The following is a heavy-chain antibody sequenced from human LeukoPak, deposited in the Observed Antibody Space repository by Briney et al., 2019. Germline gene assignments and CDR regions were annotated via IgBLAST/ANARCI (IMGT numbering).Heavy chain of an antibody. V-gene: IGHV4-59*01. J-gene: IGHJ4*02. Sequence: SETLSLTCTVSGGTISSYYWSWIRQPPGKGLEWIGYIYYSGSTNYNPSLKSRVTISVDTSKNQFSLKLSSVTAADTAVYYCGRGGKAAAFWAQGTLSPSPQ. CDR2: IYYSGST. D-gene: IGHD6-13*01. CDR3: GRGGKAAAF. CDR1: GGTISSYY.